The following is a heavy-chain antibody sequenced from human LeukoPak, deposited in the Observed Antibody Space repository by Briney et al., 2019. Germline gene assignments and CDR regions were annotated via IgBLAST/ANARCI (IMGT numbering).Heavy chain of an antibody. CDR3: ARVNCSGGSCYSLDY. D-gene: IGHD2-15*01. V-gene: IGHV4-59*01. J-gene: IGHJ4*02. Sequence: KPSETLSLTCTVSGGSISSYYWSWIRQPPGKGLEWIGYIYYSGSTNYNPSLKSRVAISVDTSKNQFSLKLSSVTAADTAVYYCARVNCSGGSCYSLDYWGQGTLVTVSS. CDR2: IYYSGST. CDR1: GGSISSYY.